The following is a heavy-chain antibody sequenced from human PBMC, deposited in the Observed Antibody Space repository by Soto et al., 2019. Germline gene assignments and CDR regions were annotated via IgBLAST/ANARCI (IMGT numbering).Heavy chain of an antibody. V-gene: IGHV5-10-1*01. CDR2: IDPSDSYT. Sequence: GESLKISCKGSGYSFTSYWISWVRQMPGKGLEWMGRIDPSDSYTNYSPSFQGHVTISADKSISTAYLQWSSLKASDTAMYYCARHDEDIVVVVAAMREFDYWGQGTLVTVSS. CDR1: GYSFTSYW. D-gene: IGHD2-15*01. J-gene: IGHJ4*02. CDR3: ARHDEDIVVVVAAMREFDY.